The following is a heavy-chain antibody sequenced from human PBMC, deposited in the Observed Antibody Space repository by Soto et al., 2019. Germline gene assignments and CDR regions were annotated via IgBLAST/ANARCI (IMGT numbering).Heavy chain of an antibody. Sequence: EVQLVESGGGLVQPGGSLRLSCAASGVTVSSNYMSLVRQAPGKGLEWVSVIYSGGSTYYADSVKGTFTISRDNSKNTLYLQMNSLRAEDTAVYYCARHGYNYGGGYFDYWGQGTLVTVSS. J-gene: IGHJ4*02. CDR2: IYSGGST. CDR3: ARHGYNYGGGYFDY. V-gene: IGHV3-66*04. CDR1: GVTVSSNY. D-gene: IGHD5-18*01.